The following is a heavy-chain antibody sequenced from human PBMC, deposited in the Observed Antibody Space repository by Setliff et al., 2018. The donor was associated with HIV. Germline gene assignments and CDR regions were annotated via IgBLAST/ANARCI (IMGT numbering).Heavy chain of an antibody. Sequence: SETLSLTCTVSGDSISNYYWSWVRQPPGKGLEWIGYIYTTGSTNYNPSLKSRVTMSVDTSKNQFSLKLTSVTAADTAVYYCARRIDNSGSFPDKNWFDTWGQGNLVTVSS. CDR2: IYTTGST. J-gene: IGHJ5*02. CDR3: ARRIDNSGSFPDKNWFDT. CDR1: GDSISNYY. D-gene: IGHD3-10*01. V-gene: IGHV4-4*09.